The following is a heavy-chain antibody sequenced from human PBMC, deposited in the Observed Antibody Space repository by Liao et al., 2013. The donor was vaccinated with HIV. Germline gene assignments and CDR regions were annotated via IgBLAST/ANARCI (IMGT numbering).Heavy chain of an antibody. D-gene: IGHD1-1*01. CDR3: ARQRITADLDQLDY. V-gene: IGHV4-34*01. CDR1: GGSFSGYY. J-gene: IGHJ4*02. Sequence: QVQLQQWGAGLLKPSETLSLTCAVYGGSFSGYYWSWIRQPPGKGLEWIGEINHSGSTNYNPSLKSRVTISVDTSKNQFSLKLTSVTAADTAMYYCARQRITADLDQLDYWGQGTLVTVSS. CDR2: INHSGST.